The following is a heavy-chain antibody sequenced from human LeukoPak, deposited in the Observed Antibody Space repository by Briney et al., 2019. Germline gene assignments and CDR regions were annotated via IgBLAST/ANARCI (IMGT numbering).Heavy chain of an antibody. J-gene: IGHJ4*02. D-gene: IGHD3-22*01. CDR1: GGTFSSYA. CDR3: ARKKYYYDSSGYQYYFDY. CDR2: IIPILGIA. Sequence: ASVKVSFKASGGTFSSYAISWVRQAPGQGLEWMGRIIPILGIANYAQKFQGRVTITADKSTSTAYMELSSLRSEDTAVYYCARKKYYYDSSGYQYYFDYWGQGTLVTVSS. V-gene: IGHV1-69*04.